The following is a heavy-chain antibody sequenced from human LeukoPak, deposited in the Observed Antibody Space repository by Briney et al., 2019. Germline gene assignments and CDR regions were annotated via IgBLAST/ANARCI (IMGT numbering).Heavy chain of an antibody. Sequence: SETLSLTCAVYGGSFSGYYWSWGGQPPGKGLEGSGEINHSGSTNYNPSLKSRVTISVDTSKNQFSLKLSSVTAADTAVYYCASGVEQWLDLINWFDPWGQGTLVTVSS. J-gene: IGHJ5*02. CDR2: INHSGST. CDR3: ASGVEQWLDLINWFDP. D-gene: IGHD6-19*01. V-gene: IGHV4-34*01. CDR1: GGSFSGYY.